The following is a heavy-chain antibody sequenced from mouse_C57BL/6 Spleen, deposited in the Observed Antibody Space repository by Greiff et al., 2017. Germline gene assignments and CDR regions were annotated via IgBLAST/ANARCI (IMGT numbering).Heavy chain of an antibody. Sequence: VQLQQSGAELVKPGASVKLSCTASGFNIKDYYMHWVKQRTEQGLEWIGRIDPEDGETKYAPKFPGKATITADTSSNTAYLQLSSLTSEDTAVYYCARGGYYYGSSCDYWGQGTTLTVSS. J-gene: IGHJ2*01. CDR2: IDPEDGET. CDR1: GFNIKDYY. V-gene: IGHV14-2*01. D-gene: IGHD1-1*01. CDR3: ARGGYYYGSSCDY.